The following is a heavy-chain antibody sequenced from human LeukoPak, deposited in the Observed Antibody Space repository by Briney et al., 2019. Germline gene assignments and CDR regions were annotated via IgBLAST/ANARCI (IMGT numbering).Heavy chain of an antibody. D-gene: IGHD3-22*01. CDR2: IHTSGST. CDR3: ARLRFYDSSIDY. Sequence: PSETLSLTCTVSGGSISSYYWSWIRQPPGKGLEWIGYIHTSGSTNYNPSLKSRVTISVDTSKNQFSLKLSSVTAADTAVYYCARLRFYDSSIDYWGQGTLVTVSS. V-gene: IGHV4-4*09. J-gene: IGHJ4*02. CDR1: GGSISSYY.